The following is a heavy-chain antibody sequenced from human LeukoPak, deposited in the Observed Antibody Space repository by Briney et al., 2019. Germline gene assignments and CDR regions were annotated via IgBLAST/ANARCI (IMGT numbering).Heavy chain of an antibody. V-gene: IGHV4-39*07. CDR1: GGSISSSSYY. CDR2: IYYSGST. J-gene: IGHJ4*02. D-gene: IGHD3-16*01. Sequence: SETLSLTCTVSGGSISSSSYYWGWIRQPPGKGLEWIGSIYYSGSTYYNPSLKSRVTISVDTSKNQFSLKLSSVTAADTAVYYCARESPSGIPYDYVWGSYRPNFDYWGQGTLVTVSS. CDR3: ARESPSGIPYDYVWGSYRPNFDY.